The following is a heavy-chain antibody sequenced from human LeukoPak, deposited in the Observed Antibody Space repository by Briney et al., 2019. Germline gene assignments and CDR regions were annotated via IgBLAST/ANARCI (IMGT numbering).Heavy chain of an antibody. CDR2: ISSSGSTI. V-gene: IGHV3-48*03. CDR1: AVTFSSYE. D-gene: IGHD5-18*01. J-gene: IGHJ4*02. Sequence: GGSLRLSCAASAVTFSSYEMNWVRQAPGKGLEWVSYISSSGSTIYYADSVKGRFTISRDNAKNSLYLQMNSLRAEDTAVYCCARGMGIQLWLLPYYFDYWGQGTLVTVSS. CDR3: ARGMGIQLWLLPYYFDY.